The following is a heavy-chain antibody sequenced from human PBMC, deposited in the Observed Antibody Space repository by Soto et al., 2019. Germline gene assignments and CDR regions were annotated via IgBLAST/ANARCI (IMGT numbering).Heavy chain of an antibody. D-gene: IGHD2-2*01. V-gene: IGHV3-23*01. CDR3: AKRLGYCSSTSCLGFDY. CDR2: ISGSGGST. Sequence: LRLSCAASGFTFSSYAMSWVRQAPGKGLEWVSAISGSGGSTYYADSVKGRFTISRDNSKNTLYLQMNSLRAEDTAVYHCAKRLGYCSSTSCLGFDYWGQGTLVTVSS. J-gene: IGHJ4*02. CDR1: GFTFSSYA.